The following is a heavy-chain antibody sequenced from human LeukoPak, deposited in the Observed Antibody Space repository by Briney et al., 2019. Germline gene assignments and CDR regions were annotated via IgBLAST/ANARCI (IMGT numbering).Heavy chain of an antibody. Sequence: GGSLRLSCAVSGFTFNSYAMSWVRQAPGKGLEWVSLFSGSGDSTYYTDSVKGRFTISRDNSKNTLYLQMNSLRAEDTAVYYCARDRRVGCSFTTCYLFDYWGQGTLVTVSS. CDR2: FSGSGDST. J-gene: IGHJ4*02. V-gene: IGHV3-23*01. CDR1: GFTFNSYA. CDR3: ARDRRVGCSFTTCYLFDY. D-gene: IGHD2-2*01.